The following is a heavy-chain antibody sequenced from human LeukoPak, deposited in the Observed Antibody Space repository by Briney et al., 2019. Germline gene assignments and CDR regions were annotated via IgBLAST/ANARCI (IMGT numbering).Heavy chain of an antibody. CDR3: ASWDCSGGSCYSNEYGFDY. CDR1: GFIFSSYR. V-gene: IGHV3-21*01. D-gene: IGHD2-15*01. Sequence: PGGSLRLSCEASGFIFSSYRMHWVRQAPGKGLEWVSSISSSSSYIYYADSVKGRFTISRDNSKNTLYLQMNSLRAEDTAVYYCASWDCSGGSCYSNEYGFDYWGQGTLVTVSS. CDR2: ISSSSSYI. J-gene: IGHJ4*02.